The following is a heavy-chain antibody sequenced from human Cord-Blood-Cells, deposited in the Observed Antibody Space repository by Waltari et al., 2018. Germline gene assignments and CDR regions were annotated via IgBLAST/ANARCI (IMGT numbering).Heavy chain of an antibody. Sequence: QVQLVQSGAEVKKPGASVKVSCKASGYTFTSYDINWVRQATGQGLEWMGWMNPNSGNTGYAQKFQYSVNMTRNTAIRTAYMELGSLRSGDTAVYYGARGRDVQHWGQGTLVTVSS. CDR2: MNPNSGNT. CDR3: ARGRDVQH. V-gene: IGHV1-8*01. J-gene: IGHJ1*01. D-gene: IGHD2-21*02. CDR1: GYTFTSYD.